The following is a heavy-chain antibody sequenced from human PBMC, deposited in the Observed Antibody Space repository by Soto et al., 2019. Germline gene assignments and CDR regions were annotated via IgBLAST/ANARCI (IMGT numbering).Heavy chain of an antibody. CDR1: GGSISSYY. Sequence: QVQLQESGPGLVKPSETLSLTCTVSGGSISSYYWSWIRQPPGKGLEWIGYIYYSGSTNYNPSLKSRVTISVDTSKNQFSLKLSSVIAADTAVYYCARAETYNWFDPWGQGTLVTVSS. CDR3: ARAETYNWFDP. J-gene: IGHJ5*02. CDR2: IYYSGST. V-gene: IGHV4-59*01.